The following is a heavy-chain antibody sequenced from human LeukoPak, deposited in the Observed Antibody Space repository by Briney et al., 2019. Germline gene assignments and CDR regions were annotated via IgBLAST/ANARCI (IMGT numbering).Heavy chain of an antibody. Sequence: PSETLSLTCTVSSGSMRSYYWSWIRQPPGEGLEWIGYIYYTGTTNYNPSLERRVTMSVDTSKNQFSLKLTSVTAADTAVYYCARQVYYHNRPAYDYGGQGTLVTVSS. CDR3: ARQVYYHNRPAYDY. J-gene: IGHJ4*02. V-gene: IGHV4-59*08. CDR1: SGSMRSYY. D-gene: IGHD1-14*01. CDR2: IYYTGTT.